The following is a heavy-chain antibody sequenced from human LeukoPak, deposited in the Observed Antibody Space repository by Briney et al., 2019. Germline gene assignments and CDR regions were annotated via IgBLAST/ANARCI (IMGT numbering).Heavy chain of an antibody. CDR3: ARDALTGESHY. CDR1: GGSISSGDYY. CDR2: IYYSGST. V-gene: IGHV4-61*08. Sequence: SETLSLTCTVSGGSISSGDYYWSWIRQPPGKGLEWIGYIYYSGSTNYNPSLKSRVTISVDTSKNQFSLKLSSVTAADTAVYYCARDALTGESHYWGQGTLVTVSS. J-gene: IGHJ4*02. D-gene: IGHD7-27*01.